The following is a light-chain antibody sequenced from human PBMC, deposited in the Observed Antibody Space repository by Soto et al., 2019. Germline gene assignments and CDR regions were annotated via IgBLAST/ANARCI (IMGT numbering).Light chain of an antibody. CDR1: SSNIGAGYV. J-gene: IGLJ1*01. V-gene: IGLV1-40*01. Sequence: QSELTQPPSVSGAPGQRVTISCTGSSSNIGAGYVVHWYQQLPGAAPKLLIFSDNNRPSGVPDRFSGSKSGISASLAITGLQTEDEADYYCQTYDNNSDYVFGTGTKVTVL. CDR3: QTYDNNSDYV. CDR2: SDN.